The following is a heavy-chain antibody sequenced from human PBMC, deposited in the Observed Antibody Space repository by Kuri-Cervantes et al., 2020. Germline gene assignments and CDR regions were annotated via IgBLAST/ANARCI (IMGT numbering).Heavy chain of an antibody. J-gene: IGHJ4*02. V-gene: IGHV3-21*01. CDR3: ARVRSPRVRAVAGTEMDY. CDR1: GFTFSDYY. CDR2: TSSSSSYI. D-gene: IGHD6-19*01. Sequence: GESLKISCAASGFTFSDYYMSWVRQAPGKGLEWVSSTSSSSSYIYYADSVKGRFTISRDNAKNSLYLQMNSLRAEDTAVYYCARVRSPRVRAVAGTEMDYWGQGALVTVSS.